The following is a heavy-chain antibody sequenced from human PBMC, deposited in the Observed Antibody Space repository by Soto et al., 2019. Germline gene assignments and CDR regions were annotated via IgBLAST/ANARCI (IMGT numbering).Heavy chain of an antibody. CDR1: GFTFKLYT. D-gene: IGHD6-13*01. J-gene: IGHJ4*02. V-gene: IGHV3-21*01. CDR2: CTPSSSSI. CDR3: ARDAASSLDH. Sequence: EVQLVESGGGLVKPGGSLRLSCAASGFTFKLYTMHWVRQPPGKGLEWVSFCTPSSSSISYADSVEGRFTISRDNARNSLYLQIHNLRAEDTAVYYCARDAASSLDHWGQGTLVTVSS.